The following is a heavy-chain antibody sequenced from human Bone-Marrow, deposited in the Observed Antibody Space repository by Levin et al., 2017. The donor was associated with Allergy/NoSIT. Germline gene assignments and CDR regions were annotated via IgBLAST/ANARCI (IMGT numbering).Heavy chain of an antibody. D-gene: IGHD5-12*01. V-gene: IGHV3-7*01. CDR2: IKEDGSEK. Sequence: GESLKISCAASGFTFSSYWMSWVRQAPGKGLEWVANIKEDGSEKGHVDSVKGRFAISRDNAKNSLFLQMNSLRAEDTAVYYCGRVLGAYDYVDYWGQGTLVTVSS. CDR1: GFTFSSYW. J-gene: IGHJ4*02. CDR3: GRVLGAYDYVDY.